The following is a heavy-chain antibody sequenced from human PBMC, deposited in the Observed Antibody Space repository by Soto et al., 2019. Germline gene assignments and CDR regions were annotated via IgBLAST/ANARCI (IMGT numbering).Heavy chain of an antibody. Sequence: QVQLQESGPGLVKPSETLSLTCTVSGGSISSYFWTWIRQPPGKGLEYIGYIYYSGTTYYNPSLRSRATISIDPSKNQFSLKLSSVTAADTAVYFCAGPDSSGFPHWGQGTLVTVSS. CDR3: AGPDSSGFPH. V-gene: IGHV4-59*01. CDR2: IYYSGTT. CDR1: GGSISSYF. J-gene: IGHJ4*02. D-gene: IGHD3-22*01.